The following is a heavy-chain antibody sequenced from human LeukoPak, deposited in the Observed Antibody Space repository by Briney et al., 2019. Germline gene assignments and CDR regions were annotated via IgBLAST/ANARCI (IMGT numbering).Heavy chain of an antibody. J-gene: IGHJ4*02. CDR2: TYYRSKWYN. V-gene: IGHV6-1*01. CDR3: ARSIRGTTGTTGSFDY. CDR1: GDSVSSNSAA. D-gene: IGHD1-1*01. Sequence: SQTLSLTWAISGDSVSSNSAAWNWIRQSPSRGLEWLGRTYYRSKWYNDYAVSVKSRITINPDTSKNQFSLQLNSVTPEDTAVYYCARSIRGTTGTTGSFDYWGQGTLVTVSS.